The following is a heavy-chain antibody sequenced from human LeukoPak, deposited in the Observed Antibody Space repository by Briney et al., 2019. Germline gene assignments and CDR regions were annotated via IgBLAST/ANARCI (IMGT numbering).Heavy chain of an antibody. D-gene: IGHD4-17*01. CDR1: GFTFDDYA. CDR2: IRSKAFGGTP. CDR3: NRNTVTVHIDY. V-gene: IGHV3-49*03. Sequence: GGSLRLSCSASGFTFDDYAVSWFRQAPGKGLEWDGFIRSKAFGGTPEYAASVRGRFTISRDDSKSIAYLQMNSLKTEDTAVYYCNRNTVTVHIDYWSQGTLVTVSS. J-gene: IGHJ4*02.